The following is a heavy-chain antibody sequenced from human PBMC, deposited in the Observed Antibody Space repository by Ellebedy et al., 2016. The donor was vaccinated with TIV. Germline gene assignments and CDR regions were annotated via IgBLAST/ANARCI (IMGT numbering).Heavy chain of an antibody. V-gene: IGHV4-59*08. J-gene: IGHJ4*02. D-gene: IGHD3-3*01. CDR1: GGSITTYY. CDR3: ARGRVGFGVVSSFDN. CDR2: IYYTGIT. Sequence: MPWETLSLTCSVSGGSITTYYWSWIRQPPGKGLEWIGYIYYTGITNYSPSLKSRVSMSLDTTKNQFSLKLGSVTAADTAVYYCARGRVGFGVVSSFDNWGQGTLVTVSS.